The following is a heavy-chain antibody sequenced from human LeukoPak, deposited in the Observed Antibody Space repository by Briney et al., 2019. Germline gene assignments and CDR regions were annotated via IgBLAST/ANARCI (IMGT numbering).Heavy chain of an antibody. CDR2: IWYDGSNK. D-gene: IGHD3-10*01. CDR1: GFTFSSYG. J-gene: IGHJ6*02. CDR3: ARDYGSGDQTYCYYYGMDV. V-gene: IGHV3-33*08. Sequence: PGGSLRLSCAASGFTFSSYGMHWVRQAPGKGLEWVAVIWYDGSNKYYADSVKGRFTISRDNSKNTLYLQMNSLRAEDTAVYYCARDYGSGDQTYCYYYGMDVWGQGTTVTVSS.